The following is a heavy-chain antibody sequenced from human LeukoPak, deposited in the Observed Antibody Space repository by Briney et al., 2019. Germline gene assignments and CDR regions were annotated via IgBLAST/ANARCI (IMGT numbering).Heavy chain of an antibody. V-gene: IGHV6-1*01. D-gene: IGHD6-19*01. CDR2: TYYRSKWYN. J-gene: IGHJ5*02. CDR3: ARDLRHSSGWYKGFDP. CDR1: GDSVSSNSAA. Sequence: SQTLSLTCAISGDSVSSNSAAWNWLRQSPSRGLEWLGRTYYRSKWYNDYAVSVKSRITINPDTSKNQFSLQLNSVTPEDTAVYYCARDLRHSSGWYKGFDPWGQGTLVTVSS.